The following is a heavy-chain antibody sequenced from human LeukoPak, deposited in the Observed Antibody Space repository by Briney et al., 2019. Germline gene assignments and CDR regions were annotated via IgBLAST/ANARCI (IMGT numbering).Heavy chain of an antibody. D-gene: IGHD4-17*01. V-gene: IGHV4-59*01. CDR2: IHYGGSS. CDR1: GGSISSYY. J-gene: IGHJ4*02. Sequence: SGTLSLTCSVSGGSISSYYWSWIRQPPGKGLEWIGYIHYGGSSNYNPALKSRVTMSGDTSKNQFSLKLSSVTAADTAVYYCARATKHTVTTSYYFDYWGQGTLVPVSS. CDR3: ARATKHTVTTSYYFDY.